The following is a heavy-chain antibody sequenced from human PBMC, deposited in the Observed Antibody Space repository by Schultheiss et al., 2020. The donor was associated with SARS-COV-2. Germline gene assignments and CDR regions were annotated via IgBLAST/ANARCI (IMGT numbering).Heavy chain of an antibody. J-gene: IGHJ4*02. V-gene: IGHV3-13*01. CDR3: ARREFEISTGLYYDH. CDR2: IGTAGDT. CDR1: GFTFSSYD. Sequence: GGSLRLSCAASGFTFSSYDMHWVRQATGKGLEWVSAIGTAGDTYYPGSVKGRFTISRDNAKNTLYLQMNSLRVEDTAVYYCARREFEISTGLYYDHWGQGTLVTVSS. D-gene: IGHD3-9*01.